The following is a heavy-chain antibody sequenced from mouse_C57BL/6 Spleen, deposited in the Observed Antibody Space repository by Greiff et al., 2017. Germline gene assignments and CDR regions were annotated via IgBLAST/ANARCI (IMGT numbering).Heavy chain of an antibody. CDR1: GYTFTDYE. CDR3: TRGRYYYGSRGWYFDV. V-gene: IGHV1-15*01. CDR2: LDPETGGT. Sequence: VQLQQSGAELVRPGASVTLSCKASGYTFTDYEMHWVKQTPVHGLEWIGALDPETGGTAYNQKFKGKAILTADKSSSTAYMELRSLTSEDSAVYYCTRGRYYYGSRGWYFDVWGTGTTVTVSS. D-gene: IGHD1-1*01. J-gene: IGHJ1*03.